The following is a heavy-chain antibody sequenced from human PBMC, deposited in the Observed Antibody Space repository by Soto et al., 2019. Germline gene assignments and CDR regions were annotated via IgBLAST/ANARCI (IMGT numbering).Heavy chain of an antibody. D-gene: IGHD1-26*01. J-gene: IGHJ2*01. CDR3: AKTRGNSGMPGASRAYFDL. V-gene: IGHV3-30*18. Sequence: TGGSLRLSWAGSGITFSSYDMHWVRQAQGKGLEWVAVISYDGSDKYYADSVKGRFTISRDNSKNTLYLQMSSLRAEDTAVYYCAKTRGNSGMPGASRAYFDLWGRGTVVTVSS. CDR1: GITFSSYD. CDR2: ISYDGSDK.